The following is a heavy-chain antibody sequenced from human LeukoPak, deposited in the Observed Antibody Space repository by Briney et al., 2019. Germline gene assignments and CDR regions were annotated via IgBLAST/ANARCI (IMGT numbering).Heavy chain of an antibody. CDR2: IKEDGSEK. J-gene: IGHJ6*03. CDR1: GFTLSTYW. CDR3: ARVEQQSSALYYYYYYMDV. V-gene: IGHV3-7*03. D-gene: IGHD6-13*01. Sequence: PGGSLRLSCAASGFTLSTYWMSWVRQAPGKGLEWVANIKEDGSEKYYVDPVKGRFTISRDNAKTSLYLQMNSLRAEDTALYYCARVEQQSSALYYYYYYMDVWGKGTTVTVSS.